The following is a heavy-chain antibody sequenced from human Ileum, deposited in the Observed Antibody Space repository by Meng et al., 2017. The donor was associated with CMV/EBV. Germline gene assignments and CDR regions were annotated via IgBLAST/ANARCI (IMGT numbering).Heavy chain of an antibody. J-gene: IGHJ5*02. CDR3: ARGRQGTGWYRANWFDP. CDR2: INHNEDT. Sequence: GGYFSGYHWSWIRQPPGKGLEWIGEINHNEDTNYNPSLKSRVTISSDTSNNQFSLTLTSVSAADTAVYFCARGRQGTGWYRANWFDPWGQGTLVTVSS. CDR1: GGYFSGYH. D-gene: IGHD6-19*01. V-gene: IGHV4-34*01.